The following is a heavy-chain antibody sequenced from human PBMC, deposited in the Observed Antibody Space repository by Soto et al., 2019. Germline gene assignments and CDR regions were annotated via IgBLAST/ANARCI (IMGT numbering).Heavy chain of an antibody. J-gene: IGHJ4*02. CDR1: GYTFTDYG. D-gene: IGHD2-8*01. Sequence: QVQLVQSGGEVKKPGASVKVSCKASGYTFTDYGITWVRQAPGQGLEWMGWISAYNGNTNSAQQLQGRVTMTTDTTTSTAYMDLRSLGSDATDVDYWARDVLLVEWEKDHLDCWGAGTLYTVSS. CDR2: ISAYNGNT. CDR3: ARDVLLVEWEKDHLDC. V-gene: IGHV1-18*04.